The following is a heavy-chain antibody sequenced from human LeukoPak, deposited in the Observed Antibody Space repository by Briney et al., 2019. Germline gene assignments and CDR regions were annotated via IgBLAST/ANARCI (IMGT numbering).Heavy chain of an antibody. CDR1: GFTFSSYA. CDR2: INHSGST. J-gene: IGHJ6*02. V-gene: IGHV4-34*01. Sequence: GSLRLSCAASGFTFSSYAMSWVRQPPGKGLEWIGEINHSGSTNYNPSLKSRVTISVDTSKNQFSLKLSSVTAADTAVYYCARGRYGEDPGYYYYYGMDVWGQGTTVTVSS. CDR3: ARGRYGEDPGYYYYYGMDV. D-gene: IGHD3-10*01.